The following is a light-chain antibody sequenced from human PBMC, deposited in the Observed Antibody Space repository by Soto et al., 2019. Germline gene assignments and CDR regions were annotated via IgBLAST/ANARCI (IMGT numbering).Light chain of an antibody. CDR2: GAS. J-gene: IGKJ5*01. CDR1: QSISSW. CDR3: QQYGSSPVT. Sequence: DIQMTQSPSTLSASLGDRVTITCRASQSISSWLAWYQQKPGKAPKLLIYGASNRATGIPDRFSGSGSGTDFALTISRLEPEDFAVYYCQQYGSSPVTFGQGTRLEIK. V-gene: IGKV1-5*01.